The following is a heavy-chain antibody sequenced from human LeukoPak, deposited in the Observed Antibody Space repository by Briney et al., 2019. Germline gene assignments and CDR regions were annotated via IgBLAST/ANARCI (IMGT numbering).Heavy chain of an antibody. CDR3: AKANRNYYGMDV. CDR1: GFTFSSYG. J-gene: IGHJ6*02. Sequence: GGSLRLSCAASGFTFSSYGMMWVRQAPGKGLEWVSAITGSGGSTYYADSVKGRWTIARDNSKTTVYLQMHSLRAEDTALYYCAKANRNYYGMDVWGQRTTVTVSS. D-gene: IGHD2/OR15-2a*01. CDR2: ITGSGGST. V-gene: IGHV3-23*01.